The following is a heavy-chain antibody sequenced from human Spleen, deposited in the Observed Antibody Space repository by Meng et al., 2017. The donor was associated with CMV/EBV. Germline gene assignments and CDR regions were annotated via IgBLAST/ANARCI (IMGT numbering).Heavy chain of an antibody. CDR3: AKDSASLRIAEANY. Sequence: GGSLRLSCAASGFSFSSYAMHWVRQAPGKGLEWVSAISGSGGSTYYADSVKGRFTISRDNSKNTLYLQMNSLRAEDTAVYYCAKDSASLRIAEANYWGQGTLVTVSS. CDR2: ISGSGGST. D-gene: IGHD6-25*01. V-gene: IGHV3-23*01. J-gene: IGHJ4*02. CDR1: GFSFSSYA.